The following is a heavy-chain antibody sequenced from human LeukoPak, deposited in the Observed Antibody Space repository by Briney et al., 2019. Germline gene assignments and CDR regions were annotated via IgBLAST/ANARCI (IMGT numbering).Heavy chain of an antibody. D-gene: IGHD3-10*01. J-gene: IGHJ4*02. V-gene: IGHV4-30-2*01. Sequence: SETLSLTCAVSGGSISSGGYSWSWIRQPPGKGLEWIGYIYHSGSTYYNPSLKSRVTISVDRSKNQFSLKLSSVTAADTAVYYCASSYHYGSGSKFDYWGQGTLVTVSS. CDR1: GGSISSGGYS. CDR2: IYHSGST. CDR3: ASSYHYGSGSKFDY.